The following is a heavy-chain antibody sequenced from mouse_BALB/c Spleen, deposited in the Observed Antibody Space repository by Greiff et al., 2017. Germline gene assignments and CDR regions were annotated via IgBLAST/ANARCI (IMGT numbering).Heavy chain of an antibody. CDR2: INPSTGYT. Sequence: VKLVESGAELAKPGASVKMSCKASGYTFTSYWMHWVKQRPGQGLEWIGYINPSTGYTEYNQKFKDKATLTADKSSSTAYMQLSSLTSEDSAVYYCARGDYGYWGQGTTLTVSS. V-gene: IGHV1-7*01. CDR1: GYTFTSYW. D-gene: IGHD1-1*01. CDR3: ARGDYGY. J-gene: IGHJ2*01.